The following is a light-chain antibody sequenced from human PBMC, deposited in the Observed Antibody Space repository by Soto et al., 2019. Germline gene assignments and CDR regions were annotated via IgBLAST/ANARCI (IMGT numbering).Light chain of an antibody. V-gene: IGKV1-5*01. CDR3: QQYNTYSPAT. J-gene: IGKJ1*01. CDR2: DAS. CDR1: HSISTW. Sequence: QMTQSPSTLSASVGDRVTITCRASHSISTWLAWFQQKPGKAPRLLIYDASSLEDGVPSRFSGGGSGTESTLTISILQPDDFATYNCQQYNTYSPATFGQGTKVEVK.